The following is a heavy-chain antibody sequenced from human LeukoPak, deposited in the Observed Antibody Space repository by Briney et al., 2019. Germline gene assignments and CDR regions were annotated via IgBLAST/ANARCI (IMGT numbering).Heavy chain of an antibody. V-gene: IGHV3-74*01. J-gene: IGHJ6*02. CDR3: ASLGYSKGYYYGMDV. D-gene: IGHD4-11*01. CDR2: INSDGSST. CDR1: GFTFSSYW. Sequence: PGGSLSLSCAASGFTFSSYWMHWVRQAPGKGLVWVSRINSDGSSTSYADSVKGRFTISRDNAKNTLYLQMNSLRAEDTALYYCASLGYSKGYYYGMDVWGQGTTVTVSS.